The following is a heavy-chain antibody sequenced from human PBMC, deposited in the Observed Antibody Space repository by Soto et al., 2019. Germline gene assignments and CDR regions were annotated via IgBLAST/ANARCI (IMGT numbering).Heavy chain of an antibody. V-gene: IGHV2-26*01. J-gene: IGHJ5*02. D-gene: IGHD2-15*01. CDR1: GFSLSNARMG. Sequence: SGPTLVNPTETLTLTCTVSGFSLSNARMGVSWIRQPPGKALEWLAHIFSNDEKSYSTSLKSRLTISKDTSKSQVVLTMTNMDPVDTATYYCALSSPGANKRGTRSNWFDPWGQGTLVTVSS. CDR2: IFSNDEK. CDR3: ALSSPGANKRGTRSNWFDP.